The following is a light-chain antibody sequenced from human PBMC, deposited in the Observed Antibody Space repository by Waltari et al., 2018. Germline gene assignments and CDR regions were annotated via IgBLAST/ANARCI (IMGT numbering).Light chain of an antibody. J-gene: IGKJ2*01. CDR1: HGLLYSSNNKNY. V-gene: IGKV4-1*01. CDR2: WAS. CDR3: QEYFTTKYT. Sequence: DIVMTQSPDSLAVSLGARATINCKSSHGLLYSSNNKNYLAWYQQKAGQPPRLLIYWASTRASGVPDRFTGSGSGTDFTLTISSLQAEDVAVYYCQEYFTTKYTFGHGTKLETK.